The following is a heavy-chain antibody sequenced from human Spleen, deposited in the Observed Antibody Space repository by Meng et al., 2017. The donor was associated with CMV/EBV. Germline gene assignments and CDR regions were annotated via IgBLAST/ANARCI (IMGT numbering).Heavy chain of an antibody. CDR3: ARALVGYGSGSYYYYFYGMDV. CDR2: ISSGGNTI. D-gene: IGHD3-10*01. J-gene: IGHJ6*02. V-gene: IGHV3-11*01. CDR1: RFTFSDYY. Sequence: GESLKISCAASRFTFSDYYMTWIRQAPGKGLEWVSYISSGGNTIYYADSVKGRFAISRDNARNSLYLQMNTLRAEDTAVYYCARALVGYGSGSYYYYFYGMDVWGQGTTVTVSS.